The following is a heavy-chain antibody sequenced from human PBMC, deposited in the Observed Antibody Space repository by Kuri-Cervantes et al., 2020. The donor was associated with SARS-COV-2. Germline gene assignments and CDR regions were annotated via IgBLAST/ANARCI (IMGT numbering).Heavy chain of an antibody. V-gene: IGHV3-66*04. Sequence: GGSLRLSCAASGFTVSSNYMSWVRQAPGKGLEWVSVIYSGGSTYYADSVKGRFTISRDNSKNTLYLQMNSLRADDTAVYYCAEHYETYHPPQSFEIWCQGTMVTVSS. J-gene: IGHJ3*02. D-gene: IGHD3-3*01. CDR2: IYSGGST. CDR1: GFTVSSNY. CDR3: AEHYETYHPPQSFEI.